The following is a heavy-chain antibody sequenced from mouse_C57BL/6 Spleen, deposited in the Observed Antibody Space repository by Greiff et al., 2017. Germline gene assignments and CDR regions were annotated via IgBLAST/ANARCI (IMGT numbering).Heavy chain of an antibody. V-gene: IGHV1-50*01. CDR3: ARGRYYGSSYFDY. Sequence: QVQLQQPGAELVKPGASVKLSCKASGYTFTSYWMQWVKQRPGQGLEWIGAIDPSDSYTNYNQKFKGKATLTVDTSSSTAYMQLSSLTSEDSAVYYCARGRYYGSSYFDYWGQGTTLTVSS. CDR2: IDPSDSYT. D-gene: IGHD1-1*01. CDR1: GYTFTSYW. J-gene: IGHJ2*01.